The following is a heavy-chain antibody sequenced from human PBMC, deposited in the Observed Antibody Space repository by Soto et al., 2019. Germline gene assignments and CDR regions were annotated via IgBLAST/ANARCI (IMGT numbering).Heavy chain of an antibody. Sequence: EVQLVESGGGLVQPGGSLRLSCAAPGFTLSIYSMNWVRQAPGKGLEWVSFISSGSSTIYYADSVKGRFTISRDNAKNSLYLQMNSLRVEDTPVYYCARDLGRGYWDYWGQGTLVTVSS. J-gene: IGHJ4*02. CDR3: ARDLGRGYWDY. CDR2: ISSGSSTI. D-gene: IGHD2-15*01. V-gene: IGHV3-48*01. CDR1: GFTLSIYS.